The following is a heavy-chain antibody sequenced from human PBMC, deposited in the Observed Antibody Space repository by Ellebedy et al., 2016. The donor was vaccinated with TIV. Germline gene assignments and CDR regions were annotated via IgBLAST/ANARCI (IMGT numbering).Heavy chain of an antibody. CDR2: IGAAGDT. Sequence: PGGSLRLSCAASGFTFSRNWMHWVRQATGKGLEWVSTIGAAGDTSYPGSVKGRFTVYREKDKNSFYLQMNSLRAEDTAVYYCARATDGLDVWGQGTTVTVSS. D-gene: IGHD4-17*01. CDR1: GFTFSRNW. J-gene: IGHJ6*02. CDR3: ARATDGLDV. V-gene: IGHV3-13*01.